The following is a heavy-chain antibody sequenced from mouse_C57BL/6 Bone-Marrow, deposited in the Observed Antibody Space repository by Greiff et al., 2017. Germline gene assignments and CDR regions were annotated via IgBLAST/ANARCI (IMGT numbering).Heavy chain of an antibody. V-gene: IGHV14-4*01. D-gene: IGHD2-3*01. Sequence: EVQLQQSGAELVRPGASVKLSCTASGFNIKDDYMHWVKPRPEQGLEWIGWIDPENGDTEYASKFQGKATITADTSSNTAYLQLSRLTSEDTAVYYCTTGDGYYEEYYFDYGGQGTTLTVSS. CDR2: IDPENGDT. J-gene: IGHJ2*01. CDR1: GFNIKDDY. CDR3: TTGDGYYEEYYFDY.